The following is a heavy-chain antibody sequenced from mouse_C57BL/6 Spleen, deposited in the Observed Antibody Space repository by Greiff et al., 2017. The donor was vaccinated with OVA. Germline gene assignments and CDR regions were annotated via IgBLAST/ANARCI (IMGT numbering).Heavy chain of an antibody. CDR3: ARPWDVGY. D-gene: IGHD4-1*01. J-gene: IGHJ2*01. Sequence: QVQLKQPGAELVKPGASVKLSCKASGYTFTSYWMQWVKQRPGQGLEWIGEIDPSDSYTNYNQKFKGKATLTVDTSSSTAYMQLSSLTSEDSAVYYCARPWDVGYWGQGTTLTVSS. CDR2: IDPSDSYT. V-gene: IGHV1-50*01. CDR1: GYTFTSYW.